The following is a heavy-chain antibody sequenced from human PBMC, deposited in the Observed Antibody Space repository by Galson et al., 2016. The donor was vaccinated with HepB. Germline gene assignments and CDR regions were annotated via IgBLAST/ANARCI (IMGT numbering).Heavy chain of an antibody. D-gene: IGHD1-7*01. CDR2: ISYDGSNK. J-gene: IGHJ6*02. Sequence: SLRLSCAASGFTFSSYAMHWVRQAPGKGLEWVAVISYDGSNKYYADSVKGRFTISRDNSKNTLYLQMNSLRAEDTAVYYCARKELYYYYYGIDVWGQGTTVTVSS. CDR1: GFTFSSYA. V-gene: IGHV3-30-3*01. CDR3: ARKELYYYYYGIDV.